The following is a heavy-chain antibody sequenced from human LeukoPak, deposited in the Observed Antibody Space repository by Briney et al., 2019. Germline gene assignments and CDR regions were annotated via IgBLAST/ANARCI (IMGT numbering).Heavy chain of an antibody. V-gene: IGHV4-34*01. CDR1: GGSFSGYY. D-gene: IGHD4-17*01. J-gene: IGHJ4*02. CDR2: INHSGST. Sequence: SETLSLTCAVYGGSFSGYYWSWIRQPPGKGLEWIGEINHSGSTNYNPSLKSRVTISVDTSKNQFPLKLSSVTAADTAVYYCARGLATVTMFDYWGQGTLVTVSS. CDR3: ARGLATVTMFDY.